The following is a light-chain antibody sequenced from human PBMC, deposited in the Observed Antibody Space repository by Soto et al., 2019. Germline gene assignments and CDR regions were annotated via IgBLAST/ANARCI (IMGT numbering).Light chain of an antibody. V-gene: IGKV3-20*01. CDR3: QQYGTPRSVT. Sequence: EIVLTQSPATLSLSPGERATLSCRASQSVSSNYLAWYQQKPGQAPRLLIYGASSRATGIPDRFSGSGFGTDFTLTISKVEPEDFAVYYCQQYGTPRSVTFGQGTRLEIK. CDR2: GAS. CDR1: QSVSSNY. J-gene: IGKJ5*01.